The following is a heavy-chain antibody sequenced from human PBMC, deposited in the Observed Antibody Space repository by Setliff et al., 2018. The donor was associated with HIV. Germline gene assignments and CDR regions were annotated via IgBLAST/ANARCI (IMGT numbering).Heavy chain of an antibody. J-gene: IGHJ4*02. Sequence: SETLSLTCTVTGGSISSGGFYWTWIRQHPGKGLEWIGYIYNTGSTYRSPSLESRVTMSIDTSKNQFSLKLSSVTAADTAVYSCARGRGSSSSWPIDYWGQGTLVTVSS. D-gene: IGHD6-13*01. CDR2: IYNTGST. V-gene: IGHV4-31*03. CDR3: ARGRGSSSSWPIDY. CDR1: GGSISSGGFY.